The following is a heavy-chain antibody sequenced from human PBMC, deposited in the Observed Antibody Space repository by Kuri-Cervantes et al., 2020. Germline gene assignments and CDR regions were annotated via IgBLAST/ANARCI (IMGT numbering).Heavy chain of an antibody. CDR2: INPSGGST. J-gene: IGHJ6*02. CDR3: ARDLGYDSSGYRYYYGMDV. D-gene: IGHD3-22*01. CDR1: GYTFTSYY. V-gene: IGHV1-46*01. Sequence: ASVKVSCKASGYTFTSYYMHWVRQAPGQGLEWMGIINPSGGSTSYAQKFQGRVTMTRDTSTSTVYMELSSLRSEDTAVYYCARDLGYDSSGYRYYYGMDVWGQGTTVTVSS.